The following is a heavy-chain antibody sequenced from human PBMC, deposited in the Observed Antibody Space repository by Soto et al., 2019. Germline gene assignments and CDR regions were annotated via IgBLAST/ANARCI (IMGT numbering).Heavy chain of an antibody. V-gene: IGHV3-23*01. Sequence: PGGSLRLSCAASGFTFSTYAMSWVRQAPGKGLEWVSTSAGGTYYADSVKGRFTISRDNSKSMLYLQMNSLRAEDTALYYCTRLLVPTGTSMAVYWGQGALVTVSS. CDR2: SAGGT. CDR1: GFTFSTYA. D-gene: IGHD3-9*01. CDR3: TRLLVPTGTSMAVY. J-gene: IGHJ4*02.